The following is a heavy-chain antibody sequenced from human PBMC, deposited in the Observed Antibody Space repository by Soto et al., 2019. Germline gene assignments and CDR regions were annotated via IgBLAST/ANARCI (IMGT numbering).Heavy chain of an antibody. CDR1: GFTFTTHG. D-gene: IGHD3-10*01. CDR3: AKTYGAGSHYNAY. V-gene: IGHV3-23*01. J-gene: IGHJ4*02. CDR2: FTESPSET. Sequence: EVQLLESGGGFVQPGGSLRLSCTASGFTFTTHGMCWVRQAPGKGLEWVSTFTESPSETHYTDSVKGRFTIFRDNSKNTLYLQMDSRTAEDTAVYYWAKTYGAGSHYNAYWGQGTLVTVSA.